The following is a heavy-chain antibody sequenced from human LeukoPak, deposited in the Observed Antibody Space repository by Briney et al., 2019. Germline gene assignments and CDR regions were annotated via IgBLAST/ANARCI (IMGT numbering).Heavy chain of an antibody. CDR3: ARAPMGYIVATIRHAFDI. D-gene: IGHD5-12*01. V-gene: IGHV4-39*07. Sequence: QPSETLSLTCTVSGGSISSSSYYWGWIRQPPGKGLEWIGSIYYSGSTYYNPSLKSRVTISVDTSKNQFSLKLSSVTAADTAVYYCARAPMGYIVATIRHAFDIWGQGTMVTVSS. J-gene: IGHJ3*02. CDR1: GGSISSSSYY. CDR2: IYYSGST.